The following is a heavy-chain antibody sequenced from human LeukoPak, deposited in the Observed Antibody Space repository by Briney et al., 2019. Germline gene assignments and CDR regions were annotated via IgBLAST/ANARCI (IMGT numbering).Heavy chain of an antibody. CDR3: ARERIAVAGPGAFDI. J-gene: IGHJ3*02. Sequence: ASVKVSCKASGYTFTSYDINWVRQATGQGLEWMGWINPNSGGTNYAQKFQGRVTMTRDTSISTAYMELSRLRSDDTAVYYCARERIAVAGPGAFDIWGQGTMVTVSS. D-gene: IGHD6-19*01. V-gene: IGHV1-2*02. CDR1: GYTFTSYD. CDR2: INPNSGGT.